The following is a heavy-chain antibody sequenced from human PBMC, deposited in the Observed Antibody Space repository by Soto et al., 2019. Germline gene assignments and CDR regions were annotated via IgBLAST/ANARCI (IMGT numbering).Heavy chain of an antibody. J-gene: IGHJ6*04. CDR2: IRSKTDGGTA. V-gene: IGHV3-15*01. CDR1: GFTFTYAW. Sequence: EMQLVESGGGLVKPGGSLRLSCAASGFTFTYAWMSWVRQAPGKGLEWVGRIRSKTDGGTAEYSAPVKGRFTVSRDDAKKTLYQEINSLSTEDKGVYYCTTDRGGFIVVDPSYMDVWGTVTTVTVAS. D-gene: IGHD2-21*01. CDR3: TTDRGGFIVVDPSYMDV.